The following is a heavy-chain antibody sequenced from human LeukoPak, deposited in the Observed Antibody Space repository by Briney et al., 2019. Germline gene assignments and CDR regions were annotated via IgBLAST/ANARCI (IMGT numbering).Heavy chain of an antibody. CDR1: GGTFSSYA. CDR3: ARESEADSSGYGAADY. D-gene: IGHD3-22*01. V-gene: IGHV1-18*01. J-gene: IGHJ4*02. Sequence: ASVKVSCKASGGTFSSYAISWVRQAPGQGLEWMGWISAYNGNTNYAQKLQGRVTMTTDTSTSTAYMELRSLRSDDTAVYYCARESEADSSGYGAADYWGQGTLVTVSS. CDR2: ISAYNGNT.